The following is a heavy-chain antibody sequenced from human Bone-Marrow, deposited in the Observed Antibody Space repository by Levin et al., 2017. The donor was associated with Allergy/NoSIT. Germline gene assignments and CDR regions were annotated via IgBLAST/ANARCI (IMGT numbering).Heavy chain of an antibody. V-gene: IGHV3-15*01. CDR2: VKSNIDGGTI. Sequence: SGESLKISCAASGFIFSNAWMNWVRQVPGKGLEWVGRVKSNIDGGTIEYAAPLKGRCTISRDDSKNTLFLQMDSLQTEDTAVYYCTTSPGSIAGTGSPFDYWGQGILVTVSS. J-gene: IGHJ4*02. D-gene: IGHD6-13*01. CDR3: TTSPGSIAGTGSPFDY. CDR1: GFIFSNAW.